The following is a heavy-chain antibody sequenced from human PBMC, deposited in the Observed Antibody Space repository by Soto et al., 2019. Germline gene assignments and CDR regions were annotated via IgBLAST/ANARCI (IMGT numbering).Heavy chain of an antibody. CDR3: ARDGYPPYCGGDCLFWGFDY. D-gene: IGHD2-21*02. CDR1: GGTFSNYT. J-gene: IGHJ4*02. CDR2: IIPIFRTA. Sequence: QVQLVQSGAEVKKPGSSVTVSCKASGGTFSNYTINWVRQAPGQGLEWMGGIIPIFRTAIYAQKFQGRVTITADESTSTAYMELSSLRSEDTAVYYCARDGYPPYCGGDCLFWGFDYWGQGTLVTVSS. V-gene: IGHV1-69*12.